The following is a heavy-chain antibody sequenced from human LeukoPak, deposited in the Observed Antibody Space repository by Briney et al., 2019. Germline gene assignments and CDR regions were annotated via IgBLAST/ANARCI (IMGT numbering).Heavy chain of an antibody. CDR2: IYTSGTT. J-gene: IGHJ6*03. Sequence: SETLSLTCTVSGGSIISYYWSWIRQPPGKGLDWIGSIYTSGTTNYSPSLKSRVTISVDTSKNQVSLKLSSVTAADTAVYYCARGYYGSGSHCCHMDVWGKGTTITVS. D-gene: IGHD3-10*01. V-gene: IGHV4-4*09. CDR3: ARGYYGSGSHCCHMDV. CDR1: GGSIISYY.